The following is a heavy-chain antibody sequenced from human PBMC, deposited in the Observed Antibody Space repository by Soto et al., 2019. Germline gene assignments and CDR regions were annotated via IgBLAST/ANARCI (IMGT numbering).Heavy chain of an antibody. CDR3: ARGGERWLQPFDY. CDR2: IYYSGST. V-gene: IGHV4-59*01. Sequence: LSLTCTVSGGSISSYYWSWIRQPPGKGLEWIGYIYYSGSTNYNPSLKSRVTISVDTSKNQFSLKLSSVTAADTAVYYCARGGERWLQPFDYWGQGTLVTVSS. D-gene: IGHD5-12*01. CDR1: GGSISSYY. J-gene: IGHJ4*02.